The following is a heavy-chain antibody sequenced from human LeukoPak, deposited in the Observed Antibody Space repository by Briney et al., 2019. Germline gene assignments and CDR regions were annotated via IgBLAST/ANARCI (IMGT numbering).Heavy chain of an antibody. V-gene: IGHV3-48*01. Sequence: GGSLRLSCAASGFTFSSYSMNWVRQAPGKGLEDLSYINSDGKTTWYADSVKGRFTASRDNAKNSLYLQMNSLRAEDTAVYYCARARQQWPFDAFDIWGQGSMVTVSS. CDR2: INSDGKTT. CDR1: GFTFSSYS. J-gene: IGHJ3*02. CDR3: ARARQQWPFDAFDI. D-gene: IGHD6-19*01.